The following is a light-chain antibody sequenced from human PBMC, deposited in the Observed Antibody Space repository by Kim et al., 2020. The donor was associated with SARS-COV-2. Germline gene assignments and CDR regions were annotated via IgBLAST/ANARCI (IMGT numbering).Light chain of an antibody. CDR3: QSSDSSTAVV. J-gene: IGLJ2*01. Sequence: SPGQTASITCSGDTLGNYYASWYQQKSGQSPVLVIYQDTKRPSGIPELFSGSHSGNTATLTISGTQTMDEADYYCQSSDSSTAVVFGGGTQLTVL. V-gene: IGLV3-1*01. CDR2: QDT. CDR1: TLGNYY.